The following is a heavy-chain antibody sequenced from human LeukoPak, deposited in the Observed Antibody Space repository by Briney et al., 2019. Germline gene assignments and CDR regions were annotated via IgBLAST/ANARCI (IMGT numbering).Heavy chain of an antibody. V-gene: IGHV3-7*01. CDR1: GFTFSSYW. Sequence: GGSLRLXCAASGFTFSSYWMSWVRQAPGKGLEWVANIKQDGSEKYYVDSVKGRFTISRDNAKNSLYLQMNSLRAEDTAVYYCARGLWSSSPCDRYYMDVWGKGTTVTVSS. CDR3: ARGLWSSSPCDRYYMDV. CDR2: IKQDGSEK. J-gene: IGHJ6*03. D-gene: IGHD6-6*01.